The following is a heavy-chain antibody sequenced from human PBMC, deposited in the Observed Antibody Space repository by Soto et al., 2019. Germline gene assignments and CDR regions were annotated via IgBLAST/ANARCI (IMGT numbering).Heavy chain of an antibody. CDR1: GYTFTSYG. V-gene: IGHV1-18*04. D-gene: IGHD6-13*01. Sequence: APVKVSCKASGYTFTSYGISWVRQAPGQGLEWMGWISAYNGNTNYAQKLQGRVTITTDTSTSTAYMELRSLRCDDTAVYYGARGSSSWSRWFDPWGQGTLVTVSS. CDR3: ARGSSSWSRWFDP. CDR2: ISAYNGNT. J-gene: IGHJ5*02.